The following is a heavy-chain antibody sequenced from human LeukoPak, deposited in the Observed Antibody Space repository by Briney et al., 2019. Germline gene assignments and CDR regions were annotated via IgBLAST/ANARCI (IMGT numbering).Heavy chain of an antibody. CDR3: AKGKPGTAADATSPEFDY. CDR2: ISYDGSNK. Sequence: GRSLRLSCAASGFTFSRYGFHWGRQAPGKGLEWVAVISYDGSNKYYADSVKGRFTISRDDSLNTVYLQMNSLSRDDTAVYYCAKGKPGTAADATSPEFDYWGQGTLVTVSS. D-gene: IGHD6-13*01. V-gene: IGHV3-30*19. CDR1: GFTFSRYG. J-gene: IGHJ4*02.